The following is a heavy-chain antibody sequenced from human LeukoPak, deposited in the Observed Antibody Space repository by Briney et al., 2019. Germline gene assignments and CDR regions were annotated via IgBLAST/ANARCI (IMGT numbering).Heavy chain of an antibody. CDR2: IYYSGST. J-gene: IGHJ4*02. V-gene: IGHV4-61*05. D-gene: IGHD3-16*01. Sequence: PSETLSLTCTVSGYSISSGYYWGWIRQPPGKGLEWIGYIYYSGSTNYNPSLKSRVTISVDTSKNQFSLKLSSVTAADTAVYYCAAQYPGSPKRNHKRGIDYWGQGTLVTVSS. CDR1: GYSISSGYY. CDR3: AAQYPGSPKRNHKRGIDY.